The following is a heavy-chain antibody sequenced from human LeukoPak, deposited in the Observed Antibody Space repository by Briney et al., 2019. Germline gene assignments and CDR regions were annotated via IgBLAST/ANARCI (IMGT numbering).Heavy chain of an antibody. Sequence: SQTLSLTCTVSGGSTSSGVYYWSWIRQHPGKGLEWIGYIYYSGSTYYNPSLKSRFTISVDTSKNPFSLKLSSVTAADTAVYYCARESAAACTKLFDYWGQGTLVTVSS. V-gene: IGHV4-31*03. D-gene: IGHD6-13*01. CDR2: IYYSGST. CDR1: GGSTSSGVYY. J-gene: IGHJ4*02. CDR3: ARESAAACTKLFDY.